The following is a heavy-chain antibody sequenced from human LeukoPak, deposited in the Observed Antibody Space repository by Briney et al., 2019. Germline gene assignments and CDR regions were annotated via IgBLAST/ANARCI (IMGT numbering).Heavy chain of an antibody. V-gene: IGHV1-18*01. CDR3: ARVEYYGSGSYYTFTELDY. J-gene: IGHJ4*02. CDR2: ISAYNGNT. D-gene: IGHD3-10*01. CDR1: GYTFTSYG. Sequence: GASVKVSCKASGYTFTSYGISWVRQAPGQGLEWMGWISAYNGNTNYAQKLQGRVTMTTDTSTSTAYMELRSLRSDDTAVYYCARVEYYGSGSYYTFTELDYWGQGTLVTVSS.